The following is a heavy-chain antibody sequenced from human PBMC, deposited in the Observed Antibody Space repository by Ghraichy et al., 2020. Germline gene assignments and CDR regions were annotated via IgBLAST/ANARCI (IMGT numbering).Heavy chain of an antibody. D-gene: IGHD3-10*01. CDR1: GYSISSGYL. J-gene: IGHJ3*02. CDR3: VRGYGSGSLGTFDI. V-gene: IGHV4-38-2*02. Sequence: SETLSLTCTVSGYSISSGYLWGWIRQPPGKGLEWFGSIYHSGSTYYNPPLKSRVAMSVDTSKNQFSLNLSSVTAADTAVYYCVRGYGSGSLGTFDIWGQGTMVTVSS. CDR2: IYHSGST.